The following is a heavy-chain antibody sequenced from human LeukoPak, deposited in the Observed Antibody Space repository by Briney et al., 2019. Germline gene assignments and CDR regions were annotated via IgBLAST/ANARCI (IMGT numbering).Heavy chain of an antibody. CDR3: ARGVVPAAIDQFDP. V-gene: IGHV1-69*05. J-gene: IGHJ5*02. CDR1: GGTFSSYA. Sequence: SVKVSCKASGGTFSSYAISWVRQAPGQGLEWMGGIIPIFVTANYAQKFQGRVTITTDESTSTAYMELSSLRSEDTAVYYCARGVVPAAIDQFDPRGRGTLVTVSS. CDR2: IIPIFVTA. D-gene: IGHD2-2*01.